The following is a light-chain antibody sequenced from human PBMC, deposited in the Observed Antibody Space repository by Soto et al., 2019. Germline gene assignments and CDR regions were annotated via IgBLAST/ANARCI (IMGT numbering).Light chain of an antibody. J-gene: IGLJ1*01. CDR3: CSYAGSYYV. V-gene: IGLV2-23*01. CDR1: SDDVGGHNL. Sequence: QSVLTQPASVSGSPGQSITISCTGTSDDVGGHNLVSWYQQHPGKAPKLMIFEDSKRPSGVSNRFSGSKSGNTASLTISALQADDEADYHCCSYAGSYYVFGTGTKVTVL. CDR2: EDS.